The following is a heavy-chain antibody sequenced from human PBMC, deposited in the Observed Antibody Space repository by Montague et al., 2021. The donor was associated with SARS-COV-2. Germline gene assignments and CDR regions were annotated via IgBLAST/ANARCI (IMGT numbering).Heavy chain of an antibody. CDR3: ARIWGATRGDAFDI. Sequence: PALVKPTQTLTLTCTFSGFSPSTSGMCVSWIRQPPGKALEWLALSDWDDDKYYSTSLKTRLTISKDTSKNQVVLTMTNMDPADTATYYCARIWGATRGDAFDIGGQGTMVTVSS. D-gene: IGHD1-26*01. CDR1: GFSPSTSGMC. CDR2: SDWDDDK. J-gene: IGHJ3*02. V-gene: IGHV2-70*01.